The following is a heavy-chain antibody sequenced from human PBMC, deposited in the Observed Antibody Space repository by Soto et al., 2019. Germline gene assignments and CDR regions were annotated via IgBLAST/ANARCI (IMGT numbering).Heavy chain of an antibody. J-gene: IGHJ5*02. Sequence: QITLKESGPTLVKPTQTLTLTCTFSGFSLSTSGVGVGWIRQPPGKALECLALIYWDGDKRYSPSLQSRLSITKDTSINQVVLTMTNMDPVDTATYYCAHIPSYYQYDWFDPWGQGTLVTVSS. CDR1: GFSLSTSGVG. V-gene: IGHV2-5*02. CDR3: AHIPSYYQYDWFDP. CDR2: IYWDGDK. D-gene: IGHD3-10*01.